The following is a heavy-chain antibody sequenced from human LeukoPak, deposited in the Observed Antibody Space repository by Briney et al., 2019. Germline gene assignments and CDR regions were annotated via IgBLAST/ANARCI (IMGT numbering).Heavy chain of an antibody. CDR1: GGSISSSSYY. Sequence: TETLSLTCTVSGGSISSSSYYWGWIRQPPGKGLEWIGSIYYSGSTYYNPSLKSRVTISVDTSKSQFSLKLSSVTVAHTAVYYCARIGVGGATSRKAFDVWGQGTMVSVS. CDR2: IYYSGST. V-gene: IGHV4-39*01. J-gene: IGHJ3*01. CDR3: ARIGVGGATSRKAFDV. D-gene: IGHD1-26*01.